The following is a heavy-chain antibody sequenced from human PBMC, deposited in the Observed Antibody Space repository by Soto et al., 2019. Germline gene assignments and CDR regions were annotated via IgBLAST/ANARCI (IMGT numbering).Heavy chain of an antibody. CDR2: IGPESGAT. J-gene: IGHJ4*02. V-gene: IGHV1-2*02. Sequence: ASVKVSCKASGYTFTGHYIHWVRQAPEQGPEWMGEIGPESGATRYAQKFQGRVTMSRDTSITTVYMELNNLSPDDTAVYYCGRGRSGQLVVFYWGQGTPVTVFS. D-gene: IGHD2-2*01. CDR3: GRGRSGQLVVFY. CDR1: GYTFTGHY.